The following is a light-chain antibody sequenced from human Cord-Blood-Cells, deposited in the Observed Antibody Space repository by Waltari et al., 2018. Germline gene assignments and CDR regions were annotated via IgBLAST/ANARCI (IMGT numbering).Light chain of an antibody. Sequence: EIVLTQSPATLSLSPGERATLSCRASQSVSSSLAWYQQKPGQAPRLLIYDAYNRATGIPTRFSGSGSRTDFTLTISSLEPEDFAVYYCQQRSNWPYTFGQGTKLEIK. CDR3: QQRSNWPYT. J-gene: IGKJ2*01. CDR2: DAY. V-gene: IGKV3-11*01. CDR1: QSVSSS.